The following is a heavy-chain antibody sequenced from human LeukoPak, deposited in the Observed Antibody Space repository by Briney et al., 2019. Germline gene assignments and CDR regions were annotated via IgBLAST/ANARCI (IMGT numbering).Heavy chain of an antibody. J-gene: IGHJ4*02. CDR1: GFTFSTYS. Sequence: GSLRLSCAASGFTFSTYSMGWVRQAPGKGLEWVSVINNYGGSTFYADSVEGRFTISRDNSKNTLYLQMNSLRAEDTAVYYCARYWNDRYFDYWGQGTLVTVSS. V-gene: IGHV3-23*01. CDR3: ARYWNDRYFDY. D-gene: IGHD1-1*01. CDR2: INNYGGST.